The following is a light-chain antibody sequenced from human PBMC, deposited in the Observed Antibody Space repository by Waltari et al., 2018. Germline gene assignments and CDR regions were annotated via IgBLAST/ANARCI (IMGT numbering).Light chain of an antibody. J-gene: IGLJ2*01. Sequence: QSILVQPPSASGTPGQRVTIFCSGSNSNIGTNNVNWYQQLPGTAPNLLIYNNNLRPSGVPDRFSGSRSGTSASLAISGLQSEDEAEYHCSAWDDSLVGPAFGGGTKLTVL. V-gene: IGLV1-44*01. CDR1: NSNIGTNN. CDR3: SAWDDSLVGPA. CDR2: NNN.